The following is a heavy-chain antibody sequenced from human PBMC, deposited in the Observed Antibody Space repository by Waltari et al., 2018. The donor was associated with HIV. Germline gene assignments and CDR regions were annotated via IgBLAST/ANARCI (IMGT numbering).Heavy chain of an antibody. Sequence: LQLQESGPGLVKPSETLSLTCTVSDGSISSSKYYWGWIRQSPGKGLEWIWNVFYKRQTNYKSALEGRVAITRDTSANQFFLTSYSVTVADTATYYCARDQRGDFHFWSLPNQNYGIDVWGRGITVSVSS. CDR1: DGSISSSKYY. D-gene: IGHD3-3*02. CDR2: VFYKRQT. V-gene: IGHV4-39*07. CDR3: ARDQRGDFHFWSLPNQNYGIDV. J-gene: IGHJ6*02.